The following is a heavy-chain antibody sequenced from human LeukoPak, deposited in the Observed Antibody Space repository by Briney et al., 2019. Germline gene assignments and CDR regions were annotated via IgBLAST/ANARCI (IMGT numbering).Heavy chain of an antibody. D-gene: IGHD3-10*01. CDR1: GFTFSSYW. J-gene: IGHJ6*03. CDR2: IKQDGSEK. CDR3: ARSPEWFGRSYYYYYYMDV. Sequence: GGSLRLSCAASGFTFSSYWMSWVRQAPGKGLEWVANIKQDGSEKYYVDSVKGRFTISRDNAKNSLYLQMNSLRAEDTAVYYCARSPEWFGRSYYYYYYMDVWGKGTTVTISS. V-gene: IGHV3-7*01.